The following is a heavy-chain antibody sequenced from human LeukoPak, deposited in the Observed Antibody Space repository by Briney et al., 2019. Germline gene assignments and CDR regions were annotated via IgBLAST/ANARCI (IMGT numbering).Heavy chain of an antibody. V-gene: IGHV4-34*01. J-gene: IGHJ6*02. CDR3: ARGGGYSSSWMGGYYYGMDV. CDR1: GGSFSGYY. CDR2: INHSGST. Sequence: SETLSLTCAVYGGSFSGYYWSWIRQPPGKGLEWIGEINHSGSTNYNPSLKSRVTISVDTSKNQFSLKLSSVTAADTAVYYCARGGGYSSSWMGGYYYGMDVWGQGTMVTVSS. D-gene: IGHD6-13*01.